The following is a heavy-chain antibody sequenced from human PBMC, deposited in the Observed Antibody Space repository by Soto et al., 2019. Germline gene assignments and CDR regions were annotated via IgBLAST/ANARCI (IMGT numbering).Heavy chain of an antibody. CDR1: GFTFSSYA. CDR2: ISYDGSNK. D-gene: IGHD4-17*01. CDR3: ARVYGDWSWIDY. J-gene: IGHJ4*02. Sequence: QVQLVESGGGVVQPGRSLRLSCAASGFTFSSYAMHWVRQAPGKGLEWVAVISYDGSNKYYADSVKGRFTISRDNSKNTLYLQMNSLRAEDTAVYYWARVYGDWSWIDYWGQGTLVTVSS. V-gene: IGHV3-30-3*01.